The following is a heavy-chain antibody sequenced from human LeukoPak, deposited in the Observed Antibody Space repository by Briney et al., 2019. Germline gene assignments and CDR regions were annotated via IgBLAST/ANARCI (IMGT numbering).Heavy chain of an antibody. D-gene: IGHD3-10*01. CDR1: GFTFSDHY. J-gene: IGHJ4*02. CDR2: ISSGGTSI. CDR3: ARGGSGSYYSEYYFDY. Sequence: PGGSLRLSCAASGFTFSDHYMSWVRQAPGKRLEWVSYISSGGTSIYYADSMKGRFTISGDNAKNSLYLQVNNLRAEDTAMYYCARGGSGSYYSEYYFDYWGQGTLVTVSS. V-gene: IGHV3-11*01.